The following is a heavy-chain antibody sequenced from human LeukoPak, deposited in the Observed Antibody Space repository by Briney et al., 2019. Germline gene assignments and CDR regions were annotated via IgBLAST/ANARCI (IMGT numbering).Heavy chain of an antibody. D-gene: IGHD3-22*01. CDR3: AKARGLIGGAFDI. J-gene: IGHJ3*02. CDR1: GFTFDDYI. CDR2: ISWDGDTT. V-gene: IGHV3-43*01. Sequence: PGGSLRLSCAASGFTFDDYIMHWVRQAPGKGLEWVSLISWDGDTTYYADSVKGRFTSSRDNSKNSLFLQMNSLRTEDTALYYCAKARGLIGGAFDIWGLGTMVTVSS.